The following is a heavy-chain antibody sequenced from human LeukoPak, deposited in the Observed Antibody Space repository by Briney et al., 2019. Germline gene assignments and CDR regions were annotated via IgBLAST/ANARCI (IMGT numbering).Heavy chain of an antibody. V-gene: IGHV3-13*01. CDR1: GFTFSSYD. D-gene: IGHD5-18*01. CDR2: IGTAGDT. J-gene: IGHJ4*02. CDR3: ARGRGYSYGLSPPDY. Sequence: GGSLRLSCAASGFTFSSYDMHWVRQATGKGLEWVSAIGTAGDTYYPGSVKGRFTISRENAKNSLYLQMNSLRAGDTAVYYCARGRGYSYGLSPPDYWGQGTLVTVSS.